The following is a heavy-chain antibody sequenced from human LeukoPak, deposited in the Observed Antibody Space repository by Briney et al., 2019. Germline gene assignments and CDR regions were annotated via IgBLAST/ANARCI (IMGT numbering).Heavy chain of an antibody. V-gene: IGHV4-4*09. CDR2: IHMTGRT. CDR1: GVAFSSFQ. Sequence: SETLSLTCTVSGVAFSSFQWSWIRESPLKRLEWSWNIHMTGRTDYNTYMKSRATISMDTSKSEFSLLVPSVSAADTAIYFCATSYDAKVAPFDLLGQGILVTVSS. D-gene: IGHD2-8*01. CDR3: ATSYDAKVAPFDL. J-gene: IGHJ4*02.